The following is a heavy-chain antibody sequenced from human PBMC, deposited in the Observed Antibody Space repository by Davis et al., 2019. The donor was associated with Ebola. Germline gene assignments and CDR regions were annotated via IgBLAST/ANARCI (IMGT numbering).Heavy chain of an antibody. CDR1: GGSLRSSNW. D-gene: IGHD5-18*01. J-gene: IGHJ5*02. V-gene: IGHV4-4*02. CDR3: ASLPVTPTWFDP. Sequence: MPSETLSLTCTVSGGSLRSSNWWSWVRQSPGKGLEWFGEILQTGDTNYSPSLKGRVTISADTSRNQFSLKLTSVTAADTAVYFCASLPVTPTWFDPWGQGTPVTVSS. CDR2: ILQTGDT.